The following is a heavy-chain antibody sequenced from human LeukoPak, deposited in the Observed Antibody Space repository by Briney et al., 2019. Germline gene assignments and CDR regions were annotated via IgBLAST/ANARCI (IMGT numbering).Heavy chain of an antibody. J-gene: IGHJ4*02. V-gene: IGHV5-51*01. D-gene: IGHD6-13*01. CDR2: IFPGDSDI. CDR3: ATSAGSSSSWEFDY. Sequence: RGESLKISCKGSGYSFTKYWIGWVRQMPGKGLEWMGLIFPGDSDIRYSPSFQGQVTISADKSISTAYLQWSSLKASDTAIYYCATSAGSSSSWEFDYWGQGTLVTVSS. CDR1: GYSFTKYW.